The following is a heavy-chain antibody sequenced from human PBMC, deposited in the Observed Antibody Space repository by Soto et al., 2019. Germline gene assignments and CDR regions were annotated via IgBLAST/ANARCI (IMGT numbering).Heavy chain of an antibody. CDR3: ARRGSATYSDY. J-gene: IGHJ4*02. Sequence: QLQLQESGPGLVKPSETLSLTCTVSGGSISSSSYYWSWIRQPPGKGLEWIGSIYYSGSTYYNPSLRRRVTISVDTSKNQFSLKLSSMTAADTAVYYCARRGSATYSDYWGQGTLITVSS. CDR1: GGSISSSSYY. CDR2: IYYSGST. V-gene: IGHV4-39*01. D-gene: IGHD3-10*01.